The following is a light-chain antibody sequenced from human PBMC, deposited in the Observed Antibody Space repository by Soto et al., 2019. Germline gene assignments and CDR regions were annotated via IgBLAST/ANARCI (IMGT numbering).Light chain of an antibody. J-gene: IGLJ1*01. CDR2: EVS. V-gene: IGLV2-23*02. Sequence: QSVLTQPASVSGSPGQSITISCTGTSSVVGSYNLVSWYQQHPGKAPKLMIYEVSKRPSGVSNRFSGSKSGNTASLTISGLQAEDEADNYCCSYAGSSTYVFGTGTKVTVL. CDR1: SSVVGSYNL. CDR3: CSYAGSSTYV.